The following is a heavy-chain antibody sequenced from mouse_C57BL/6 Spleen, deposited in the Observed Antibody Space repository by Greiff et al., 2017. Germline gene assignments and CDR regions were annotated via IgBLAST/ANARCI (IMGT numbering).Heavy chain of an antibody. J-gene: IGHJ2*01. Sequence: EVMLVESGGGLVKPGGSLKLSCAASGFTFSDYGMHWVRQAPEKGLEWVAYISSGSSTIYYADTVKGRFTISRDNAKNTLFLQMTSLRSEDTAMYYCARGSTVVATPDYWGQGTTLTVSS. CDR2: ISSGSSTI. CDR3: ARGSTVVATPDY. CDR1: GFTFSDYG. D-gene: IGHD1-1*01. V-gene: IGHV5-17*01.